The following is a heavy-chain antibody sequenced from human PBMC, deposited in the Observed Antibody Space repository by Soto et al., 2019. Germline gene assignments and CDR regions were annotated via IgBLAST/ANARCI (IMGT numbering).Heavy chain of an antibody. CDR1: GFTFSSYG. Sequence: PGGSLRLSCAASGFTFSSYGMHWVRQAPGKGLEWVAVISYDGGNKYYADSVKGRFTISRDNSKNTLYLQMNSLRAEDTAVYYCAKDYDSSGYYLYYFDYWGQGTLVTVSS. CDR2: ISYDGGNK. CDR3: AKDYDSSGYYLYYFDY. V-gene: IGHV3-30*18. J-gene: IGHJ4*02. D-gene: IGHD3-22*01.